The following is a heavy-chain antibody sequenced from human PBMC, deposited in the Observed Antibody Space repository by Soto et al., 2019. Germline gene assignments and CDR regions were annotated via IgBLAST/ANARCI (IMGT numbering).Heavy chain of an antibody. Sequence: PSETLSLTCTVSGGSISNYYWSWIRQPPGKGLEWIGYIYYSGSTNYNPSLKSRVTISVDTSKNQFSLKLSSVTAADTAVYYCARHREWFGELPFDCWGQGTLVTVSS. D-gene: IGHD3-10*01. V-gene: IGHV4-59*08. CDR3: ARHREWFGELPFDC. CDR2: IYYSGST. J-gene: IGHJ4*02. CDR1: GGSISNYY.